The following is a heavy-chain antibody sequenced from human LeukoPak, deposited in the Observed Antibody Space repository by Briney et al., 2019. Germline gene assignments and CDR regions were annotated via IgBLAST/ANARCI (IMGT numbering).Heavy chain of an antibody. CDR3: ARGLLWFGELSPPGY. CDR1: GYMFTSYA. CDR2: INAGNGNT. V-gene: IGHV1-3*01. D-gene: IGHD3-10*01. J-gene: IGHJ4*02. Sequence: GASVKVSCKASGYMFTSYAMHWVRQAPGQRLEWMGWINAGNGNTKYSQKFQGRVTITRDTSATTAYMELSSLRSEDTAVYYCARGLLWFGELSPPGYWGQGTLVTVSS.